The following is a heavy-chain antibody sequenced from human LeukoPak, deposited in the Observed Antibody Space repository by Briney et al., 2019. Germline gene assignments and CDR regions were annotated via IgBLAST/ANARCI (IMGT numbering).Heavy chain of an antibody. CDR2: IKSETDGGTT. Sequence: PGGSLRLSCAASGFTFSNACMSWVRQAPGKGLEWVGHIKSETDGGTTDYAAPVKGRFTISRDDSKNTLYLQMNSLKTEDTAVYYCTTGTWIQLWLVDYWGQGTLVTVSS. CDR3: TTGTWIQLWLVDY. J-gene: IGHJ4*02. CDR1: GFTFSNAC. D-gene: IGHD5-18*01. V-gene: IGHV3-15*01.